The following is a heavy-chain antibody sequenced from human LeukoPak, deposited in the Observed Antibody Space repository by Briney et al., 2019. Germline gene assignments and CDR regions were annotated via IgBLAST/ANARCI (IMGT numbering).Heavy chain of an antibody. CDR2: IWFDGSNQ. Sequence: GGSLRLSCAASGFILSNYGMHWVRQAPGKGLEWVAVIWFDGSNQYHADAVKGRFTISRDNSKNTLYLQMSSLRAEDTALYYCARDDFAGDSSGYIDYWGQGTLVTVSS. CDR1: GFILSNYG. D-gene: IGHD3-22*01. V-gene: IGHV3-33*01. J-gene: IGHJ4*02. CDR3: ARDDFAGDSSGYIDY.